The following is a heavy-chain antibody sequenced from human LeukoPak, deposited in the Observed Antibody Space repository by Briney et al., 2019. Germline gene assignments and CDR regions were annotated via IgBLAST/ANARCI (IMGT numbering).Heavy chain of an antibody. CDR1: GYSISSGYY. D-gene: IGHD6-19*01. CDR3: ASDGYSSLKYFQH. Sequence: ETLSLTCTVSGYSISSGYYWGWIRPPPGEGLEWIGSIYHSGSTYYNPSLKSRVTISVDTSKNQFSLKLSSVTAADTAVYYCASDGYSSLKYFQHWGQGTLVTVSS. J-gene: IGHJ1*01. CDR2: IYHSGST. V-gene: IGHV4-38-2*02.